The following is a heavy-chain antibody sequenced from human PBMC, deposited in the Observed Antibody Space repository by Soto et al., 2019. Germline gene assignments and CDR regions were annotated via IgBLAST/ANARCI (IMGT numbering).Heavy chain of an antibody. D-gene: IGHD1-1*01. CDR3: AHRLVAVIGTPAFDM. V-gene: IGHV2-5*02. J-gene: IGHJ3*02. CDR1: GFSLNTDGVG. Sequence: QITLKESGPTLVKPTQTLTLTCTVSGFSLNTDGVGVGWIRQPPGKALEWLALIYWDDDKRYSPSLESRVTLPKDTSKNQVVRTMTNMNPEDTATYYCAHRLVAVIGTPAFDMWGQGTMVTVSS. CDR2: IYWDDDK.